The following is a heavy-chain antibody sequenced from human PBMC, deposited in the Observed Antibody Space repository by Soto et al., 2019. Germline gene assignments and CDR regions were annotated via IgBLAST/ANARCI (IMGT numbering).Heavy chain of an antibody. V-gene: IGHV1-8*01. Sequence: ASVKVSCKASGYTFTSYDINWVRQATGQGLEWMGWMNPNSGNTGYAQKFQGRVTMTRNTSISTAYMELSSLRSEDTAVYYCARGKDIVVVPAAMGGGNWFDPWG. CDR1: GYTFTSYD. CDR3: ARGKDIVVVPAAMGGGNWFDP. D-gene: IGHD2-2*01. J-gene: IGHJ5*02. CDR2: MNPNSGNT.